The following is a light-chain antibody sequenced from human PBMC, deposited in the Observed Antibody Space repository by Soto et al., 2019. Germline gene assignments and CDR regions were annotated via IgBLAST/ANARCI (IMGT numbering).Light chain of an antibody. CDR1: GGDIGGFKY. CDR3: ISYTVSTTYVV. J-gene: IGLJ2*01. CDR2: EVA. V-gene: IGLV2-14*01. Sequence: QSVLTQPASVSGSPGQSITISCTGSGGDIGGFKYVSWYQQYPGKAPKLIIYEVANRPAGVSNRFSGSKSGNTASLTISGLQAADEADYYCISYTVSTTYVVIGGGTKVTVL.